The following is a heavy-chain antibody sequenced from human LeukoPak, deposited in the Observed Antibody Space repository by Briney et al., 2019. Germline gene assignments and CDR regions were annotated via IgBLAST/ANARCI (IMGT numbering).Heavy chain of an antibody. CDR1: GFSFSSYG. CDR2: ITGSGGNT. CDR3: AVDWYDSSGYGTFDY. D-gene: IGHD3-22*01. J-gene: IGHJ4*02. Sequence: GGSLRLSCAASGFSFSSYGMSRVRQGPGKGLEWVSTITGSGGNTDYADSVKGRFTISRDNSKNTLYLQMHSLRAEDTAVYYCAVDWYDSSGYGTFDYWGQGTLVTVSS. V-gene: IGHV3-23*01.